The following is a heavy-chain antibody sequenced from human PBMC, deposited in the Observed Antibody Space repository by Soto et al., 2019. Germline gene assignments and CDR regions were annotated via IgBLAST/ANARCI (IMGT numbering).Heavy chain of an antibody. CDR2: ISSSSSYI. J-gene: IGHJ4*02. D-gene: IGHD2-15*01. V-gene: IGHV3-21*01. CDR3: AKVRSAVVGAATNY. CDR1: GFTFSSYS. Sequence: GGSLRLSCAASGFTFSSYSMNWVRQAPGKGLEWVSSISSSSSYIYYADSVKGRFTISRDNAKNSLYLQMNSLRAEDTAVYYCAKVRSAVVGAATNYWGQGTLVTVSS.